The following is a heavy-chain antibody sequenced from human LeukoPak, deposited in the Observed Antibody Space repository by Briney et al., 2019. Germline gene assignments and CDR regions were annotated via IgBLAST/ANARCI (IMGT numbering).Heavy chain of an antibody. Sequence: SETLSLTCTVSGGSISSSSYYWGRIRQPPGKGLEWIGSIYYSGSTYYNPSLKSRVTISVDTSKNQFSLKLSSVTAADTAVYYCARGSKDYVWESYRGGPSDAFDIWGQGTMVTVSS. D-gene: IGHD3-16*02. CDR3: ARGSKDYVWESYRGGPSDAFDI. CDR2: IYYSGST. J-gene: IGHJ3*02. CDR1: GGSISSSSYY. V-gene: IGHV4-39*07.